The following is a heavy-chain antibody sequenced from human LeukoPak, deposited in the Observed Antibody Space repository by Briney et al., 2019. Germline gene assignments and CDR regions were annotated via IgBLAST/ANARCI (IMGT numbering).Heavy chain of an antibody. Sequence: QAGGSLRPSCAASGFTFSSYGMHWVRQAPGKGLEWVSAISGSGGSTYYADSVKGRFTISRDNSKNTLYLQMNSLRAEDTAVYYCAKDRTTSPVLRYFDWLLLGYWGQGTLVTVSS. D-gene: IGHD3-9*01. V-gene: IGHV3-23*01. J-gene: IGHJ4*02. CDR3: AKDRTTSPVLRYFDWLLLGY. CDR1: GFTFSSYG. CDR2: ISGSGGST.